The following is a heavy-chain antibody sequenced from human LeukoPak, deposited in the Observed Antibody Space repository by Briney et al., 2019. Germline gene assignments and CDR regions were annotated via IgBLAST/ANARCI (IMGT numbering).Heavy chain of an antibody. CDR2: ISAYNGNT. CDR3: ARRYSSGWKNWFDP. Sequence: ASVKVSCKASGGTFSSYGISWVRQAPGQGLEWMGWISAYNGNTNYAQKLQGRVTMTTDTSTSTAYMELRSLRSDDTAVYYCARRYSSGWKNWFDPWGQGTLVTVSS. D-gene: IGHD6-19*01. V-gene: IGHV1-18*01. CDR1: GGTFSSYG. J-gene: IGHJ5*02.